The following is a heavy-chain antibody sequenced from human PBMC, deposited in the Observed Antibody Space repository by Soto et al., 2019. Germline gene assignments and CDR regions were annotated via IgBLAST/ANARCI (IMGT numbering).Heavy chain of an antibody. CDR3: ARAALITIFGVVMQNYFDY. V-gene: IGHV3-30-3*01. D-gene: IGHD3-3*01. Sequence: QVQLVESGGGVVQPGRSLRLSCAASGFTFSSYAMHWVRQAPGKGLEWVAVISYDGSNKYYADSVKGRFTISRDSSKNTLYLQMNSLRAEDTAVYYCARAALITIFGVVMQNYFDYWGQGTLVTVSS. J-gene: IGHJ4*02. CDR2: ISYDGSNK. CDR1: GFTFSSYA.